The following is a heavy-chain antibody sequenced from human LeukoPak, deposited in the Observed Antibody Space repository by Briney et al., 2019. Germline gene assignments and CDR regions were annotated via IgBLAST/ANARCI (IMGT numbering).Heavy chain of an antibody. CDR2: IYYSGST. CDR1: DGDINTSPYY. CDR3: ARLRDEGYSYGSLDY. D-gene: IGHD5-18*01. V-gene: IGHV4-39*01. J-gene: IGHJ4*02. Sequence: PSETLSLTCTFSDGDINTSPYYWGWIRQPPGKGLQWIGSIYYSGSTDYNPTLKSRVTISVDTSKKQLSLKLRSVTAADTAVYYCARLRDEGYSYGSLDYWGQGTLVTVSS.